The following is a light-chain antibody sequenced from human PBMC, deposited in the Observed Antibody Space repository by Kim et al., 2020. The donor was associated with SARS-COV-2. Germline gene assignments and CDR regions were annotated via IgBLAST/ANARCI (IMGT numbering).Light chain of an antibody. CDR1: SLRNYY. J-gene: IGLJ3*02. CDR3: NSRGTSGDRWV. Sequence: SSELTQDPAVSVALGQTVRITCQGDSLRNYYASWYQQKPGQAPLLVIYGKNNRPSGIPHRFSGSSSGDTASLTITGAQAEDEADYYCNSRGTSGDRWVFGGGTKLTVL. V-gene: IGLV3-19*01. CDR2: GKN.